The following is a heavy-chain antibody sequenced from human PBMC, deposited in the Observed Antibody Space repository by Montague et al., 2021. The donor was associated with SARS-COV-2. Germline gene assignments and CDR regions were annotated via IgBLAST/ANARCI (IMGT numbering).Heavy chain of an antibody. Sequence: SETLSLTCSVSGDSIKTYYWSWIRQPPGRGLEYIGYVFYTGSTNYNPSLKGRLTISEDTSNNQFSLKLRTVTAADTAVYYCARRSGSSGCFFDYWGRGILVTVSS. CDR2: VFYTGST. D-gene: IGHD6-25*01. CDR3: ARRSGSSGCFFDY. V-gene: IGHV4-59*12. J-gene: IGHJ4*02. CDR1: GDSIKTYY.